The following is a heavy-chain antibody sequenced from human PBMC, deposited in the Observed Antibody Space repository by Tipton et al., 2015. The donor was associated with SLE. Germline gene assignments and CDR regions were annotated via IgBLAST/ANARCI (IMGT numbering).Heavy chain of an antibody. CDR3: ASDGLGSRVTHCGH. V-gene: IGHV3-30-3*01. J-gene: IGHJ4*02. Sequence: RSLRLSCAASGFTFSSYSMHWVRQAPGKGLEWVAVISYDGSNKYYADAMKGRFTISRDNSKNTLYLQMNSLRAEDTAVYYCASDGLGSRVTHCGHWGQGTLVTVSS. CDR2: ISYDGSNK. CDR1: GFTFSSYS. D-gene: IGHD4-17*01.